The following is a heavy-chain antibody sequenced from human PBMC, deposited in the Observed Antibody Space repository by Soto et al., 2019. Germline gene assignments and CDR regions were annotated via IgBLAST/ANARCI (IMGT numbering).Heavy chain of an antibody. D-gene: IGHD6-19*01. CDR1: GFTFSSYA. J-gene: IGHJ3*02. CDR2: ISGSGGST. CDR3: ATYRIAVYGISPFDAFDI. V-gene: IGHV3-23*01. Sequence: GGSLRLSCAASGFTFSSYAMSWVRQAPGKGLEWVSAISGSGGSTYYADSVKGRFTISRDNSKNTLYLQMNSLRAEDAAVYYCATYRIAVYGISPFDAFDIWGQGTMVTVSS.